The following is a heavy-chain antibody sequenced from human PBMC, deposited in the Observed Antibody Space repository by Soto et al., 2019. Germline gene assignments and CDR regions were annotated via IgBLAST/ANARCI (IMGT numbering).Heavy chain of an antibody. V-gene: IGHV3-30-3*01. CDR2: ISYDGGNK. CDR1: GLTFSSYA. Sequence: QVQLVESGGGVVQPGRSLRLSCAASGLTFSSYAMHWVRQAPGKGLEWVAVISYDGGNKYYADSVKGRFTISRDNSKNPLYLQMNSLRPEDTAVDYGARDRGPPITRFWLVSSPWGIWFDPWGQGTLVTVSS. CDR3: ARDRGPPITRFWLVSSPWGIWFDP. J-gene: IGHJ5*02. D-gene: IGHD3-9*01.